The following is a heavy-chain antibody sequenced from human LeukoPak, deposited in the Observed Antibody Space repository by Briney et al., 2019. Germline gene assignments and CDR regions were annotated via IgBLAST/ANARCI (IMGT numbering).Heavy chain of an antibody. V-gene: IGHV1-18*04. J-gene: IGHJ4*02. Sequence: ASVKVSCKTSGYTFTTYGISWVRQAPGQGLEWMGWISGSNGNTKYAQKVQGRVTMTTDTSTTTAYMEVRSLRPDATPVYYCARDRDRMVQGVTALFDYWGQGTLVTVSS. CDR3: ARDRDRMVQGVTALFDY. D-gene: IGHD3-10*01. CDR1: GYTFTTYG. CDR2: ISGSNGNT.